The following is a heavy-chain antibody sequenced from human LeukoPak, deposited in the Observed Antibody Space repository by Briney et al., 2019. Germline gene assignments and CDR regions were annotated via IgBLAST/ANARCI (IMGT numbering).Heavy chain of an antibody. CDR1: GGSINNSY. CDR3: ARHAYWNDGGYFDY. D-gene: IGHD1-1*01. Sequence: SETLSLTCSVSGGSINNSYWSWIRQPPGKGLEWIGDVYYSGSTSYNPSLKSRVTISIGTSKNQFSLKLSSVTAADTAVYFCARHAYWNDGGYFDYWGQGTLVTVSS. V-gene: IGHV4-59*08. CDR2: VYYSGST. J-gene: IGHJ4*02.